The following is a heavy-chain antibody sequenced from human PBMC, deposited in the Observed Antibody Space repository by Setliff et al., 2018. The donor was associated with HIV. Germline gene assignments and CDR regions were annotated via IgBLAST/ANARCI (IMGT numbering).Heavy chain of an antibody. D-gene: IGHD3-10*01. V-gene: IGHV4-31*03. J-gene: IGHJ3*02. CDR1: GVSISSGGYY. Sequence: SETLSLTCTVSGVSISSGGYYWSWIRQHPGKGLEWIGYIYYSESTYYNPSLRSRLTISMDTSKNQFSLKLSSATAADTAVYYCARAPMVPRSEAFDIWGQGTMVTVSS. CDR2: IYYSEST. CDR3: ARAPMVPRSEAFDI.